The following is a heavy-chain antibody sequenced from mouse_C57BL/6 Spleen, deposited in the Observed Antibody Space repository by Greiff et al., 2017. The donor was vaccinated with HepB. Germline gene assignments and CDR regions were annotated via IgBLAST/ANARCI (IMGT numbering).Heavy chain of an antibody. V-gene: IGHV10-3*01. D-gene: IGHD2-4*01. CDR2: IRSKSSNYAT. Sequence: EVQVVESGGGLVQPKGSLKLSCAASGFTFNTYAMHWVRQAPGKGLEWVARIRSKSSNYATYYAESVKDRFTISRDVSQSMLYLQMNNLKTEDTAMYYCVREGDYDMGYYYAMDYWGQGTSVTVSS. J-gene: IGHJ4*01. CDR3: VREGDYDMGYYYAMDY. CDR1: GFTFNTYA.